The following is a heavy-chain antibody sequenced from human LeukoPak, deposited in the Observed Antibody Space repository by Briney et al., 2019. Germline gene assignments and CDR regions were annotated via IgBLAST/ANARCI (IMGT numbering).Heavy chain of an antibody. CDR3: ARDRGRYYMDV. CDR1: GFTFSSYA. V-gene: IGHV3-23*01. Sequence: GGSLRLSCAASGFTFSSYAMNWVRQAPGKGLEWVSGISGSGGSTYYADSVKGRFTISRDNSQNTLYLQMNSLRAGDTAVYYCARDRGRYYMDVWGKGTTVTISS. CDR2: ISGSGGST. J-gene: IGHJ6*03. D-gene: IGHD6-25*01.